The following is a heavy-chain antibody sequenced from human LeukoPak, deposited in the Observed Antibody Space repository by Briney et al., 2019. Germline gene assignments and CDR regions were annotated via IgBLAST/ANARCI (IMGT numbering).Heavy chain of an antibody. CDR3: TRVVNGGHFDY. V-gene: IGHV4-59*01. Sequence: SGALSLTCSVSGASINDYYWTWIRQPPGKGLEWIGYVYHTGTSGYHPSLKSRVAMSLDTSKNQVSLKLRSVTAADTAVYFCTRVVNGGHFDYWGQGTLVTVSS. CDR1: GASINDYY. CDR2: VYHTGTS. J-gene: IGHJ4*02. D-gene: IGHD2-8*01.